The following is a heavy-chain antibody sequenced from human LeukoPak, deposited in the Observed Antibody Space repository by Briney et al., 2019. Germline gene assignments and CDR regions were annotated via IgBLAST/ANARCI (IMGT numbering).Heavy chain of an antibody. Sequence: GGSLRLSCAASGFTFSSYAMHWVCQAPGKGLEWVAVISYDGSNKYYADSVKGRFTISRDNSKNTLYLQMNSLRAEDTAVYYCARSQESGYGSYYYYGMDVWGQGATVTVSS. D-gene: IGHD5-12*01. J-gene: IGHJ6*02. CDR1: GFTFSSYA. CDR2: ISYDGSNK. V-gene: IGHV3-30-3*01. CDR3: ARSQESGYGSYYYYGMDV.